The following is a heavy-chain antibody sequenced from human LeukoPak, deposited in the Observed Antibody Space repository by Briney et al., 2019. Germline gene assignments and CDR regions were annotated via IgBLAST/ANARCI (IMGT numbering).Heavy chain of an antibody. J-gene: IGHJ4*02. CDR1: GFTFSNYG. CDR2: IRYDGGNK. D-gene: IGHD3-10*01. V-gene: IGHV3-30*02. CDR3: AKDPITMVRGASTRGYFDY. Sequence: GGSLRLSRAASGFTFSNYGMHWVRQAPGKGLEWVAFIRYDGGNKYFADSVRGRFTISRDNFRNTLYLQMNSLRGGDTAVYYCAKDPITMVRGASTRGYFDYWGQGTRVTVSS.